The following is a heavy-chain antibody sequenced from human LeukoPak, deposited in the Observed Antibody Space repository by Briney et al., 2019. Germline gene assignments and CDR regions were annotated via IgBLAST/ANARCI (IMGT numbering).Heavy chain of an antibody. CDR2: IYSDGST. CDR1: GGSVSSGLSY. D-gene: IGHD3-10*01. V-gene: IGHV4-61*02. J-gene: IGHJ4*02. Sequence: SETLSLTCSVSGGSVSSGLSYWSWIRQPAGKGLGWIGRIYSDGSTNYNPSLRSRDNISVDTAKHQFSLKLTSVTAADTAVYYCARDDPHYGSGTYYYWGQGTQVTVSS. CDR3: ARDDPHYGSGTYYY.